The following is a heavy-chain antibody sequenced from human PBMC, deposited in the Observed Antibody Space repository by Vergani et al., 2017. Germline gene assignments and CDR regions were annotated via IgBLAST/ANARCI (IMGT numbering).Heavy chain of an antibody. CDR1: GFSFRNAW. CDR3: TTDPRYCGDCSCYWLRDHHYYGMDV. CDR2: IKSTFDRGTT. V-gene: IGHV3-15*07. J-gene: IGHJ6*01. Sequence: EVQLVESGGGIVKPGGSLRLSCVASGFSFRNAWMNWVRRTPGKGLEWVGRIKSTFDRGTTDYAAAVKGRFTISRDDSKNTLFLQMNGLKTEDIGVYYCTTDPRYCGDCSCYWLRDHHYYGMDVWRQGTTVTVSS. D-gene: IGHD2-21*01.